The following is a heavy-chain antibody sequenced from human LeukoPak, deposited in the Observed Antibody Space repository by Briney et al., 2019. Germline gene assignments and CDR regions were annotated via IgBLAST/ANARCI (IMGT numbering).Heavy chain of an antibody. CDR1: GGSISSSSYY. Sequence: SETLSLTCTVSGGSISSSSYYWGWIRQPPGKGLEWIGSIYYSGSTYYNPSLKSRVTMSVDTSKNQFSLKLSSVTAADTAVYYCARLQGTTEDAFDIWGQGTMVTVSS. CDR3: ARLQGTTEDAFDI. J-gene: IGHJ3*02. CDR2: IYYSGST. D-gene: IGHD2/OR15-2a*01. V-gene: IGHV4-39*01.